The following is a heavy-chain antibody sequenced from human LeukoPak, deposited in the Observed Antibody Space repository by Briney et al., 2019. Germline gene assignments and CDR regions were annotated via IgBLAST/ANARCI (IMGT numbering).Heavy chain of an antibody. J-gene: IGHJ3*02. CDR1: GGSISSYY. CDR3: ARASYDILTGYLDAFDI. V-gene: IGHV4-59*01. D-gene: IGHD3-9*01. CDR2: IYYSGST. Sequence: SETLSLTCTVSGGSISSYYWSWIRQPPGKGLKWIGYIYYSGSTNYNPSLKSRVTISVDTSKSQFSLKLSSVTAADTAVYYCARASYDILTGYLDAFDIWGQGTMVTVSS.